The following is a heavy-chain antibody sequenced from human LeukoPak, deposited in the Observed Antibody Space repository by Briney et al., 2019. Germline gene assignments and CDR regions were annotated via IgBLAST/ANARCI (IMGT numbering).Heavy chain of an antibody. CDR2: ISSSSSTI. V-gene: IGHV3-48*02. CDR3: ARGGWYVDY. Sequence: PRRSLRLSCAASGFTFSTYSMNCVRQAPGKGRERVSYISSSSSTIYYADSVKGRFTISRDNGKNSLYLQMNSLRDEDTAVYYCARGGWYVDYWGQGTLVTVSS. D-gene: IGHD6-19*01. CDR1: GFTFSTYS. J-gene: IGHJ4*02.